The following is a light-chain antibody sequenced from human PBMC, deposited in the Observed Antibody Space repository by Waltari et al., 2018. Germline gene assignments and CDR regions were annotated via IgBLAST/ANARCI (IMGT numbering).Light chain of an antibody. CDR3: LLTYRGPRV. J-gene: IGLJ3*02. CDR2: DTN. Sequence: QAVVTQEPSVTVSPGGTVTLTCPSSTGPGTSSHWPYWFQQKAGQAPRTLIYDTNRKHSWTPARFSGSLLGGKAALTLSGAQPEDEADYYCLLTYRGPRVFGGGTKVTVV. V-gene: IGLV7-46*01. CDR1: TGPGTSSHW.